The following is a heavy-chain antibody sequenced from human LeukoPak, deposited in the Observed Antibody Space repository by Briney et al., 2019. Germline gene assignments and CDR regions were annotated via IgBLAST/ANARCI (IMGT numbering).Heavy chain of an antibody. Sequence: GGSLRLSCAASGFTFSTYAMSWVRQAPGKGLEWVSAISSSGSGTYYADSVKGRFTISRDNAKNSLYLQMNSLRAEDTAVYYCARDPYYYGSGSYSPHYGMDVWGQGTTVTVSS. CDR3: ARDPYYYGSGSYSPHYGMDV. J-gene: IGHJ6*02. V-gene: IGHV3-23*01. D-gene: IGHD3-10*01. CDR1: GFTFSTYA. CDR2: ISSSGSGT.